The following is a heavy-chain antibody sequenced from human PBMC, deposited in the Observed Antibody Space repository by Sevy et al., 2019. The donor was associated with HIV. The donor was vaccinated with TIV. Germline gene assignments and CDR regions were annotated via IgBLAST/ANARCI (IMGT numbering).Heavy chain of an antibody. CDR3: ARASDDFWSGYHNNWFDP. J-gene: IGHJ5*02. CDR2: ISSSSSYI. CDR1: GFTFSSYS. Sequence: GGSLRLSCAASGFTFSSYSMNWVRQAPGKGLEWVSSISSSSSYIYYADSVKGRFTISRDNAKNSLYLQMNSLRAEETSVYYCARASDDFWSGYHNNWFDPWGQGTLVTVSS. D-gene: IGHD3-3*01. V-gene: IGHV3-21*01.